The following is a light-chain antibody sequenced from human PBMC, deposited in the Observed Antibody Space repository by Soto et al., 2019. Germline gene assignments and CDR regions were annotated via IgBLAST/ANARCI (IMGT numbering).Light chain of an antibody. J-gene: IGLJ3*02. CDR2: EHY. V-gene: IGLV1-51*02. CDR3: GAWDSSLSAVV. CDR1: SSNIESNY. Sequence: QSVLTQPPSVSAAPGQKVTISCSGSSSNIESNYVSWYQQLPGTAPKLLIYEHYKRPSGIPDRFSGSKSGSSATLGITGLQTGDEADYYCGAWDSSLSAVVIGGGTKLTVL.